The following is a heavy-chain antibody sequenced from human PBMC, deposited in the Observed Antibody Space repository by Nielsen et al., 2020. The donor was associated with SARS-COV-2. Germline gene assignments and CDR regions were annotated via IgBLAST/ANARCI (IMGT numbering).Heavy chain of an antibody. CDR1: GDSLSNFA. CDR2: FISMVGIT. V-gene: IGHV1-69*04. Sequence: SVKVSCKASGDSLSNFAIHWVRQAPGQGLEWMGRFISMVGITNYAQRFQDRVTITVDKSTNTAHMELYSLRSEDTALYHCARDYDYGDYVGFDYWGQGTLVTVSS. J-gene: IGHJ4*02. CDR3: ARDYDYGDYVGFDY. D-gene: IGHD4-17*01.